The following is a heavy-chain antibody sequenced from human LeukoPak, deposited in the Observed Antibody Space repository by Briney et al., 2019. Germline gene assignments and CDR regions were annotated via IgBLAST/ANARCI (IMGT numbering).Heavy chain of an antibody. V-gene: IGHV4-61*01. CDR3: ARDRIAAADNWFDP. Sequence: SETLSLTCTVSGVSITGISYYWGWIRQPPGKGLEWIGYIYYSGSTNYNPSLKSRVTISVDTSKNRFSLKLSSVTAADTAVYYCARDRIAAADNWFDPWGQGTLVTVSS. CDR1: GVSITGISYY. D-gene: IGHD6-13*01. J-gene: IGHJ5*02. CDR2: IYYSGST.